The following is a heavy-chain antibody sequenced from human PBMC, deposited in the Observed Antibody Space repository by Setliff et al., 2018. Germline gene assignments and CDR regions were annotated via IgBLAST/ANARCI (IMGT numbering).Heavy chain of an antibody. D-gene: IGHD2-8*01. Sequence: ASVKVSCKASGYTFTNYYINWVRQAPGQGLEWMGIINPRAGTTSYAQKFQGRVTMTRDTSITTVYMDLGSLRSDDTAVYYCARDFNGLALGYWGQGTLVTVSS. V-gene: IGHV1-46*01. CDR2: INPRAGTT. CDR3: ARDFNGLALGY. J-gene: IGHJ4*02. CDR1: GYTFTNYY.